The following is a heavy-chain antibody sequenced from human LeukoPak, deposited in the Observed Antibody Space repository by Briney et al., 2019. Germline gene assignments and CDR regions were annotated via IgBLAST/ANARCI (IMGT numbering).Heavy chain of an antibody. Sequence: PSETLSLTCTVSGYSISSGYYWGWIRQPPGKGLEWIGSIYHSGSTYYNPPLKSRVTISVDTSKNQFSLKLSSVTAADTAVYYCARAVLLWFGELADWGQGTLVTVSS. J-gene: IGHJ4*02. V-gene: IGHV4-38-2*02. CDR2: IYHSGST. CDR3: ARAVLLWFGELAD. D-gene: IGHD3-10*01. CDR1: GYSISSGYY.